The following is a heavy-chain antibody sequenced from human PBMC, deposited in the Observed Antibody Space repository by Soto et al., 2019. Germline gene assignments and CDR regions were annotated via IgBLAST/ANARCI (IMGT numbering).Heavy chain of an antibody. CDR3: AKRATGTYFDY. CDR2: ITSSGSGT. D-gene: IGHD1-1*01. J-gene: IGHJ4*02. V-gene: IGHV3-23*01. Sequence: GGSLRLSCAASGFTFSNYAMSWVRQAPGKGLEWVSTITSSGSGTYNGDSVKGRFTISRDNSKNTLYLQMNSLRAEDTAVYYCAKRATGTYFDYWGQGTLVTVSS. CDR1: GFTFSNYA.